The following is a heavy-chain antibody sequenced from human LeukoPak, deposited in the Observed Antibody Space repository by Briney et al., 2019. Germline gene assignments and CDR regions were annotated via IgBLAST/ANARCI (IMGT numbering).Heavy chain of an antibody. Sequence: SVKVSCKASGGTFSSYAISWVRQAPGQGLEWMGGIIPIFGTANYAQKFQGRVTITADESTSTAYMELSSLRSEDTAVYYCARYSSSWYQGVYAFDIWGQGTMVTVTS. J-gene: IGHJ3*02. CDR2: IIPIFGTA. CDR1: GGTFSSYA. V-gene: IGHV1-69*13. D-gene: IGHD6-13*01. CDR3: ARYSSSWYQGVYAFDI.